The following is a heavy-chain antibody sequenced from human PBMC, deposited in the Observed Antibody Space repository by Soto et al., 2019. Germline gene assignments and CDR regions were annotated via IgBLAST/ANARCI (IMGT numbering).Heavy chain of an antibody. CDR1: GSTFTYFT. J-gene: IGHJ3*02. CDR2: ISGDGLST. V-gene: IGHV3-23*01. CDR3: ARRPDAFDI. Sequence: GGSRRRSWAVSGSTFTYFTMTWVRQAPGKGLEWVSAISGDGLSTYYAGSVKGRFTISRDNSKTTLYLQMNSLRAEDTAVYYCARRPDAFDIWGRGTMVTVSS.